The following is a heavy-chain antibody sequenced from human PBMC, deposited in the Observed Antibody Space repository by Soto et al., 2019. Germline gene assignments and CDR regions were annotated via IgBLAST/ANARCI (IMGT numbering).Heavy chain of an antibody. CDR1: GGSFSGYY. J-gene: IGHJ4*02. D-gene: IGHD3-3*01. CDR2: INHSGST. V-gene: IGHV4-34*01. CDR3: ARGLRFLEWLSGYYFDY. Sequence: PSETLSLTCAVYGGSFSGYYWSWIRQPPGKGLEWIGEINHSGSTNYNPSLKSRVTISVDTSKNQFSPKLSSVTAADTAVYYCARGLRFLEWLSGYYFDYWGQGTLVTVSS.